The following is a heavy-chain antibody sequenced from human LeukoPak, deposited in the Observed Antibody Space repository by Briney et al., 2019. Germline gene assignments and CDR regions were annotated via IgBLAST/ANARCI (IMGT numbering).Heavy chain of an antibody. Sequence: PGGSLRLSCAASGFTFSSYAMHWVRQAPGKGLEWVAVISYDGSNKYYADSVKGRFTISRDNSKNTLYLQMNSLRAEDTAVYYCAKLMERYYYDSSGARDYWGQGTLVTVSS. CDR1: GFTFSSYA. J-gene: IGHJ4*02. D-gene: IGHD3-22*01. V-gene: IGHV3-30-3*02. CDR3: AKLMERYYYDSSGARDY. CDR2: ISYDGSNK.